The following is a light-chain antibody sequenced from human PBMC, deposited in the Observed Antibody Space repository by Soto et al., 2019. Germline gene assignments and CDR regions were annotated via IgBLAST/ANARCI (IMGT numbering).Light chain of an antibody. CDR1: QSISSW. CDR3: QQYNSYSYT. CDR2: DAS. V-gene: IGKV1-5*01. J-gene: IGKJ2*01. Sequence: DIQMTQSPSTLSASVGARVTITCRARQSISSWLAWYQQKPGKAPKLLIYDASSLESGVPSRFSGSGSGTEFTLTISSLQPDDFATYYCQQYNSYSYTFGQGTKLEIK.